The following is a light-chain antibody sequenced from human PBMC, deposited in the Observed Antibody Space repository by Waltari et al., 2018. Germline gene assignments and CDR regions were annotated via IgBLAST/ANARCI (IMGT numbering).Light chain of an antibody. Sequence: NFLLTQPHSVSAPPGKTVTISCTRRSGSIASNYVQWYQRRPGSVPTTVIYEDNQRPSGVPDRFSGSIDSSSNSASLTISGLQTEDEADYYCQSHDANHYVVFGGGTKVTVL. CDR1: SGSIASNY. J-gene: IGLJ2*01. V-gene: IGLV6-57*03. CDR2: EDN. CDR3: QSHDANHYVV.